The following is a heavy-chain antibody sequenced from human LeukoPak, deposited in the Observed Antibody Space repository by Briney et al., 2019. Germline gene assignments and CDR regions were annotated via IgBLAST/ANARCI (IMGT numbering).Heavy chain of an antibody. D-gene: IGHD1-26*01. CDR2: INPNSGGT. J-gene: IGHJ3*02. Sequence: ASVEVSCKASGYTFTGYYMHWVRQAPGQGLEWRGWINPNSGGTNYAQKFQGRVTMTRDTSISTAYMELSRLRSDDTAVYYCARVVVGATTPEVAFDIWGQGTMVTVSS. V-gene: IGHV1-2*02. CDR3: ARVVVGATTPEVAFDI. CDR1: GYTFTGYY.